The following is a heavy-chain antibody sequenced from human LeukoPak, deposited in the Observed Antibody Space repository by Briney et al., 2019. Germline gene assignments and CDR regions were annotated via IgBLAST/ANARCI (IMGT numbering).Heavy chain of an antibody. CDR1: GFTFSDYW. D-gene: IGHD4-23*01. Sequence: GGSLRLSCAASGFTFSDYWMHSVRHAPGKGLVWVSRINSDGTSISYADSVKGRFTISRDNAKNTLYLQMNSLRAEDTAVYYCARDRWNFDYWGQGTLVTVSS. CDR3: ARDRWNFDY. V-gene: IGHV3-74*01. CDR2: INSDGTSI. J-gene: IGHJ4*02.